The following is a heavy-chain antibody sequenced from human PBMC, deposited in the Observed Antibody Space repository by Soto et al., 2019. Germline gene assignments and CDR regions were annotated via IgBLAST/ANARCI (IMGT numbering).Heavy chain of an antibody. J-gene: IGHJ4*02. Sequence: SETLSITCTFSGYSVTSGDDYWSWIRQPPGKGLEWIGYVYHTGNTYYNPSLKSRVTISLDTSKNQVSLRLKSVTAADTAVYYCEREQYNWKLWGQGTLVTVSS. V-gene: IGHV4-61*08. CDR1: GYSVTSGDDY. D-gene: IGHD1-20*01. CDR3: EREQYNWKL. CDR2: VYHTGNT.